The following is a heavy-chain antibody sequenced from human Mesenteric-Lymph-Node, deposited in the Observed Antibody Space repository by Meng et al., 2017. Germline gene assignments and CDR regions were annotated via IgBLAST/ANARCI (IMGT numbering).Heavy chain of an antibody. J-gene: IGHJ4*02. Sequence: QVQLVQSGAEVQKPGASATVSCKASGYTFTVYYMHWMRQAPGQGLEWMGRINPHTGGINYAQEFQGRVAMTRDTSISTAYMELSRLRTDDTAVYYCAKIGSNHQFDLWGQGTLVTVSS. CDR3: AKIGSNHQFDL. V-gene: IGHV1-2*06. D-gene: IGHD4-11*01. CDR2: INPHTGGI. CDR1: GYTFTVYY.